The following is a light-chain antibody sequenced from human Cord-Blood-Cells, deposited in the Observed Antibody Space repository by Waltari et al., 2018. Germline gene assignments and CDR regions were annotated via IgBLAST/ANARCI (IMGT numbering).Light chain of an antibody. CDR1: PSVSVSY. Sequence: SSRARPSVSVSYLAGNQQKPGRAPRLLIYGASSKATGIPDRFSGSGSGTDFTLTISRLEPEDFAVYSCQQDGSSPTFGQGTKVEIK. CDR2: GAS. V-gene: IGKV3-20*01. CDR3: QQDGSSPT. J-gene: IGKJ1*01.